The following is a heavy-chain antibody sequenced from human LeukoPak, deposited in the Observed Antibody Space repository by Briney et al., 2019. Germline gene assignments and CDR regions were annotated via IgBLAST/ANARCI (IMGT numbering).Heavy chain of an antibody. D-gene: IGHD6-19*01. CDR1: GYTFTSYD. CDR2: MNPNSGNT. Sequence: GASVKVSCKASGYTFTSYDINWVRQATGQGLEWMGWMNPNSGNTGYAQKFQGRVTMTRNTSISTAYMELSSLRSEDTAVYYRARGGVAVAEFDYWGQGTLVTVSS. V-gene: IGHV1-8*01. J-gene: IGHJ4*02. CDR3: ARGGVAVAEFDY.